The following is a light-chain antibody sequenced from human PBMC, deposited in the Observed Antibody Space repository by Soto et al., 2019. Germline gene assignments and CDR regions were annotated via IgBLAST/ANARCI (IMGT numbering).Light chain of an antibody. CDR3: AAWDDSLSGQV. V-gene: IGLV1-44*01. Sequence: QSVLTQPPSASGTPGQRVTISCSGSSSNIGVNTVTWYQQLPGTAPKLLIFNNNQRPSGVPDRFSGSKSGTSASLAISGLRSGDEADYHCAAWDDSLSGQVFGGGTKLTVL. CDR2: NNN. CDR1: SSNIGVNT. J-gene: IGLJ3*02.